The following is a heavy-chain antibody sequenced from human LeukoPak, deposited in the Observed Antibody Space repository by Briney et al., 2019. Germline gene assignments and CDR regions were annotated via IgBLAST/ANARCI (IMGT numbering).Heavy chain of an antibody. CDR3: AKDGADYYDASGFYGDFDY. V-gene: IGHV3-23*01. J-gene: IGHJ4*02. CDR2: ISGSGGST. Sequence: SGGSLRLSCAASGFTFSSYAMSWVRQAPGKGLEWVSAISGSGGSTCYADSVKGRFTISRDNSKNTLYLQMNSLRAEDTAVYYCAKDGADYYDASGFYGDFDYWGQGTLVTVSS. D-gene: IGHD3-22*01. CDR1: GFTFSSYA.